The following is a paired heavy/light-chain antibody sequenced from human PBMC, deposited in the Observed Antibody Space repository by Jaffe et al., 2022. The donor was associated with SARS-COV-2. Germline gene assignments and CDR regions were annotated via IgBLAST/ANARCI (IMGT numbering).Heavy chain of an antibody. J-gene: IGHJ6*02. CDR2: IWYDGSNK. Sequence: QVQLVESGGGVVQPGRSLRLSCAASGFTFSSYGMHWVRQAPGKGLEWVAVIWYDGSNKYYADSVKGRFTISRDNSKNTLYLQMNSLRAEDTAVYYCARGGYSSSGYYYYYGMDVWGQGTTVTVSS. CDR1: GFTFSSYG. V-gene: IGHV3-33*01. D-gene: IGHD6-6*01. CDR3: ARGGYSSSGYYYYYGMDV.
Light chain of an antibody. Sequence: EIVLTQSPGTLSLSPGERATLSCRASQSVSSSYLAWYQQKPGQAPRLLIYGASSRATGIPDRFSGSGSGTDFTLTISRLEPEDFAVYYCQQYGSSHTFGPGTKVDIK. CDR3: QQYGSSHT. V-gene: IGKV3-20*01. CDR2: GAS. CDR1: QSVSSSY. J-gene: IGKJ3*01.